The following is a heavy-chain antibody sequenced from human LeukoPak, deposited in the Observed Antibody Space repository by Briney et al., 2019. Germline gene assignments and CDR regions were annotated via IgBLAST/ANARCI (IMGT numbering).Heavy chain of an antibody. CDR1: GFTFSSYG. CDR3: ARDDSNYFELYYMDV. J-gene: IGHJ6*03. V-gene: IGHV3-48*01. Sequence: GGSLRLSCAASGFTFSSYGMNWVRQAPGKGLEWVSYISSSSSTIYYADSVKGRFTTSRDNAKNSLYLQMNSLRAEDTAVYYCARDDSNYFELYYMDVWGKGTTVTVSS. D-gene: IGHD4-11*01. CDR2: ISSSSSTI.